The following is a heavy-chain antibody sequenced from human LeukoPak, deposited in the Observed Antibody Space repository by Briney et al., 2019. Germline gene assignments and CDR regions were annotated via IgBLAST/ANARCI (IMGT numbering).Heavy chain of an antibody. CDR2: IRYDGSNK. D-gene: IGHD3-3*01. CDR3: AKDFWSGQEISRFDY. CDR1: GFTFSNYG. V-gene: IGHV3-30*02. J-gene: IGHJ4*02. Sequence: PGGSLRLSCAASGFTFSNYGMHWVRQAPGKGLEWVAFIRYDGSNKYYADSVKGRFTISRDNSKNTLYLQMNSLRAEDTAVYYCAKDFWSGQEISRFDYWGQGTLVTVSS.